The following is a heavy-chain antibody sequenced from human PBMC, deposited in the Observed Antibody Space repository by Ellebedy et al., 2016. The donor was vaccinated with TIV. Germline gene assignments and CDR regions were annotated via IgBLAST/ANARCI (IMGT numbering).Heavy chain of an antibody. Sequence: GGSLRLSCAASGFTFSSDAMHWVRQAPGKGLEWVAVISYDGSNKYYADAVKGRFTVSRDNARNTLFLQMNSLRPEDTAVYSCSRGGDVWGQGTTVSVSS. CDR2: ISYDGSNK. CDR1: GFTFSSDA. J-gene: IGHJ6*02. CDR3: SRGGDV. V-gene: IGHV3-30-3*01.